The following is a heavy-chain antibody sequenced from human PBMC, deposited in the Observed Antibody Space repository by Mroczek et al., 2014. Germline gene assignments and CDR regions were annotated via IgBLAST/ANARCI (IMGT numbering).Heavy chain of an antibody. CDR1: GFTFSSYG. CDR2: IWYDGSNK. D-gene: IGHD6-19*01. Sequence: ESGGGVVQPGRSLRLSCAASGFTFSSYGMHWVRQAPGKGLEWVAVIWYDGSNKYYADSVKGRFTISRDNSKNTLYLQMNSLRAEDTAVYYCARDSKEDSSGWYSSSWGQGTLVTVSS. CDR3: ARDSKEDSSGWYSSS. J-gene: IGHJ5*02. V-gene: IGHV3-33*01.